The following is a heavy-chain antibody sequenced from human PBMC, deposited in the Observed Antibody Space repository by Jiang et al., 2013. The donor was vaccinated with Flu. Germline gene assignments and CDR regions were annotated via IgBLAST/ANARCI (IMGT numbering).Heavy chain of an antibody. CDR2: INHSGST. Sequence: LLKPSETLSLTCAVYGGSFSGYYWSWIRQPPGKGLEWIGEINHSGSTNYNPSLKSRVTISVDTSKNQFSLKLSSVTAADTAVYYCARGRPSGYYDSSGYLAYWGQGTLVTVSS. J-gene: IGHJ4*02. CDR3: ARGRPSGYYDSSGYLAY. D-gene: IGHD3-22*01. V-gene: IGHV4-34*01. CDR1: GGSFSGYY.